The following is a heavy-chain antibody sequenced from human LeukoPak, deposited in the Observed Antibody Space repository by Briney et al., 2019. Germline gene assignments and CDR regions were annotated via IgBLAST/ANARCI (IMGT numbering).Heavy chain of an antibody. CDR3: AGGRGYSYPLPRD. CDR2: IYYSGST. V-gene: IGHV4-59*08. D-gene: IGHD5-18*01. J-gene: IGHJ4*02. CDR1: GGSISSYY. Sequence: SETLSLTCTVSGGSISSYYWSWIRQPPGKGLEWIGYIYYSGSTSYNPSLKSRVTISVDTSKNQFSLKLSSVTAADTAVYYCAGGRGYSYPLPRDWGQGTLVTVSS.